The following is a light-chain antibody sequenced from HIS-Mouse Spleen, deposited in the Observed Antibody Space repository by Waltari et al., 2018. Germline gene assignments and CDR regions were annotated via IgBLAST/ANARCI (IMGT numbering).Light chain of an antibody. V-gene: IGLV2-23*01. CDR3: CSYAGSSTLV. Sequence: QSALTQPASVSGSPGQSITISCTGTSSDVGRDNLVSWYQQHPGKAPKLMIYEGSKRPSGVSNRFSGSKSGNTASLTISGLQAEDEADYYCCSYAGSSTLVFGGGTKLTVL. J-gene: IGLJ2*01. CDR2: EGS. CDR1: SSDVGRDNL.